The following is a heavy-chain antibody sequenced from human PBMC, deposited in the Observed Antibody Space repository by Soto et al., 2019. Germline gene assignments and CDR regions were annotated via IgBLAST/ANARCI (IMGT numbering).Heavy chain of an antibody. V-gene: IGHV1-69*13. D-gene: IGHD6-13*01. J-gene: IGHJ4*02. CDR1: GGAFSSYA. CDR3: AIGIAAFVGPDY. Sequence: SVKVSCKASGGAFSSYAISWVRQAPGQGLEWMGGIIPIFGTANYAQKFQGRVTITADESTSTAYMELSSLRSEDTAVYYCAIGIAAFVGPDYWGQGTLVTVSS. CDR2: IIPIFGTA.